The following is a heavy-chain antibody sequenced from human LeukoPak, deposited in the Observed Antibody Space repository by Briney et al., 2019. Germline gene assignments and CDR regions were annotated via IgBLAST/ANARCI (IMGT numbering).Heavy chain of an antibody. J-gene: IGHJ3*02. V-gene: IGHV3-30*04. D-gene: IGHD3-9*01. CDR1: GFTFTAYA. CDR2: ISYHGSNK. Sequence: GGSLRLSCAASGFTFTAYAMHWVRQAPGKGLGWVAVISYHGSNKYYADSVKGRFTISRDNSKNTLYLQMNSLRAEDTAVYYCARDEYYDILTGYSAFDIWGQGTMVTVSS. CDR3: ARDEYYDILTGYSAFDI.